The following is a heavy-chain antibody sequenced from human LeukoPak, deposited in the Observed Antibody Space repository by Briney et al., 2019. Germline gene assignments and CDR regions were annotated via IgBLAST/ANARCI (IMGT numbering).Heavy chain of an antibody. Sequence: SQTLSLTCTVSGGSISSGDYYWSWIRQPPGKGPEWIGYIYYSGSTYYNPSLKSRVTISIDASKNQFSLKLSSVTAADTAVYYCARYSGYDHPIDYWGQGTLVTVSS. J-gene: IGHJ4*02. CDR3: ARYSGYDHPIDY. CDR1: GGSISSGDYY. CDR2: IYYSGST. D-gene: IGHD5-12*01. V-gene: IGHV4-30-4*08.